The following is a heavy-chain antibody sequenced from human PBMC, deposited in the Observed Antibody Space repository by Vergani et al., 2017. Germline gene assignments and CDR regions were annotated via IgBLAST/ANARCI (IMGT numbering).Heavy chain of an antibody. D-gene: IGHD6-19*01. V-gene: IGHV4-39*01. CDR2: PYNPGKT. J-gene: IGHJ5*02. Sequence: QVQLQESGPGLVKPSETLSLTCTVSGDSVISTDYHWAWIRPPPGKGLEWMGSPYNPGKTYDNSSLESRLSLSVDTSTNQFLRRLNSVTAADTAVYYCARGLTDYDSGWYSPGWFDPWCQGSTAIVFS. CDR3: ARGLTDYDSGWYSPGWFDP. CDR1: GDSVISTDYH.